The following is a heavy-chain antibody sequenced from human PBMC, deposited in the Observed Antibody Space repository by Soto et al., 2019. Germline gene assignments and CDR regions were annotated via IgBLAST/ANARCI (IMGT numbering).Heavy chain of an antibody. CDR2: ISYDGSNK. V-gene: IGHV3-30-3*01. J-gene: IGHJ2*01. D-gene: IGHD5-18*01. CDR1: GFTFNNYA. CDR3: ARDPLWGTAMVLWYFDL. Sequence: QVQLVEFGGGVVQPGRSLRLSCAASGFTFNNYAMHWVRQAPGKGLEWVALISYDGSNKYYADSVKGRFTISRDNSKNTLYLQMNSLRAEDTAVYYCARDPLWGTAMVLWYFDLWGRGTLVTVSS.